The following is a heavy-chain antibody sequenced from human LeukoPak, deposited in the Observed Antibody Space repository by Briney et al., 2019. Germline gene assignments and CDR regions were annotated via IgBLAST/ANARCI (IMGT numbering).Heavy chain of an antibody. V-gene: IGHV3-30*03. CDR2: ISYDGSNK. CDR1: GFTFSNYG. J-gene: IGHJ4*02. D-gene: IGHD3-10*01. Sequence: EGSLRLSCAASGFTFSNYGMYWVRQAPGKGLEWVAVISYDGSNKYYADSVKGRFTISRDDSKNTLYLQMNSLRAEDTAVYYCARDPLITMVRGVMPLFAYYFDYWGQGTLVTVSS. CDR3: ARDPLITMVRGVMPLFAYYFDY.